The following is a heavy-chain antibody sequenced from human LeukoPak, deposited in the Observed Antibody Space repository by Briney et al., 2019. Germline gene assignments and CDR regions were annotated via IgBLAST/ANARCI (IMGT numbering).Heavy chain of an antibody. J-gene: IGHJ4*02. CDR3: ARDIDGGNSDDY. CDR1: GFTFSNSA. D-gene: IGHD4-23*01. Sequence: PGGSLRLSCAASGFTFSNSAMHWVRQAPGKGLEWVSSISSSSTYIYYADSVKGRFTISRDNAKNSLYLQMNSLRAEDTAVYYCARDIDGGNSDDYWGQGTLVTVSS. CDR2: ISSSSTYI. V-gene: IGHV3-21*01.